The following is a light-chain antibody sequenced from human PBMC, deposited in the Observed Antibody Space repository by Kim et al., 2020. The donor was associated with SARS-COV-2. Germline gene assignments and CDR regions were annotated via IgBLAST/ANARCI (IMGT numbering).Light chain of an antibody. CDR3: QQYYNWPLT. J-gene: IGKJ4*01. Sequence: VSPGERATLSCRARQNVTTDLAWYQHRPGQAPRLLIYGASTRAAGVPGRFSGSASGTDFTLTISSLQSEDFAVYYCQQYYNWPLTFGGGTKVDI. CDR2: GAS. CDR1: QNVTTD. V-gene: IGKV3-15*01.